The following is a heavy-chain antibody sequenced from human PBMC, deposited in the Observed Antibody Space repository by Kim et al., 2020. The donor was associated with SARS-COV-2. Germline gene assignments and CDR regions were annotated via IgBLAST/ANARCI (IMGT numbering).Heavy chain of an antibody. CDR2: ISGSGDST. Sequence: GGSLRLSCAASGFTFGTYAMSWVRQAPGKGLEWVSGISGSGDSTYYADSVKGRFTISRDNSKNTLYLQMNSLRAEDTAVYYCAKVLQLVLTYFDYWGQGTLVTVSS. CDR3: AKVLQLVLTYFDY. J-gene: IGHJ4*02. CDR1: GFTFGTYA. D-gene: IGHD2-21*02. V-gene: IGHV3-23*01.